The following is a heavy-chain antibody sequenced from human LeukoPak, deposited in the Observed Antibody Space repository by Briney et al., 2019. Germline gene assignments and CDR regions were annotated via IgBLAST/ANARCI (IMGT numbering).Heavy chain of an antibody. CDR1: GFTFSSYG. V-gene: IGHV3-30*18. CDR2: ISNDGSNK. D-gene: IGHD1-26*01. Sequence: GGSLRLSCAASGFTFSSYGMHWVRQAPGKGLEWLADISNDGSNKYYADSVKGRFTVSRDNSKNTLYLQMNSLRTEDTAVYYCAEDLVGPYIWGQGTMVTVSS. J-gene: IGHJ3*02. CDR3: AEDLVGPYI.